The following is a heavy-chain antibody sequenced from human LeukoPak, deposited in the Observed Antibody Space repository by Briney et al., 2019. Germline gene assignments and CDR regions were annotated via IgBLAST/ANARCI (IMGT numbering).Heavy chain of an antibody. CDR2: INPSGGST. D-gene: IGHD3-3*01. CDR3: ARGPRPGYYDFWSGYYPETYYFDY. Sequence: VASVKVSCKASGYTFTSYYMHWVRQAPGQGLEWMGIINPSGGSTSYAQKFQGRVTMTRDMSTSTVYMELSSLRSEDTAVYYCARGPRPGYYDFWSGYYPETYYFDYWGQGTLVTVSS. J-gene: IGHJ4*02. CDR1: GYTFTSYY. V-gene: IGHV1-46*01.